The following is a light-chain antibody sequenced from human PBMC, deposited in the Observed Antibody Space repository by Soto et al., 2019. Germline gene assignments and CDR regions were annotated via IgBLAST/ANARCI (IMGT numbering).Light chain of an antibody. V-gene: IGLV3-21*04. J-gene: IGLJ2*01. Sequence: SYELTQSPSVSVAPGKTARITCGGNNIGSKSVHWYQQKPGQAPVLVIYYDSDRPSGIPERLSGSNSGNTATLTISRVEAGDEADYYCQVWDSSSDRDVVFGGGTQLTVL. CDR2: YDS. CDR1: NIGSKS. CDR3: QVWDSSSDRDVV.